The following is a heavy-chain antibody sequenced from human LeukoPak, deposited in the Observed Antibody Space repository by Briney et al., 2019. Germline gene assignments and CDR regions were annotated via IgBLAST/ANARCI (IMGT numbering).Heavy chain of an antibody. CDR3: ARTGSTWDCSSTSCYGGNWFDP. Sequence: SETLSLTCTVSGGSISSYYWSWIRQPPGKGLEWIGYIYYSGSTNYNPSLKSRVTISVDTSKNQFSLKLSSVTAADTAVHYCARTGSTWDCSSTSCYGGNWFDPWGQGTLVTVSS. J-gene: IGHJ5*02. V-gene: IGHV4-59*08. CDR1: GGSISSYY. D-gene: IGHD2-2*01. CDR2: IYYSGST.